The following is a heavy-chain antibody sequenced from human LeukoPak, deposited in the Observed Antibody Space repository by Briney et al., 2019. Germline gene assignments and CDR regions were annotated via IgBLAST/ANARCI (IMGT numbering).Heavy chain of an antibody. CDR2: IRSKAYGGTT. CDR3: TRGRGLLWFGELFFDY. Sequence: GGSLRLSCRASGFXFGDYAMSWFRQAPGKGLEWVGFIRSKAYGGTTEYAASVKGRFTISRDDSKSIAYLQMNSLKTEDTAVYYCTRGRGLLWFGELFFDYWGQGTLVTVSS. V-gene: IGHV3-49*03. CDR1: GFXFGDYA. D-gene: IGHD3-10*01. J-gene: IGHJ4*02.